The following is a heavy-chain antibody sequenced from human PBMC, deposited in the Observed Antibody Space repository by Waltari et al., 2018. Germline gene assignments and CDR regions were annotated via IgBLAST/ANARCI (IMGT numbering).Heavy chain of an antibody. CDR3: ARGLEIYDYVWGSYRYLYYYGMDV. D-gene: IGHD3-16*02. Sequence: QVQLQQWGAGLLKPSETLSLTCAVYGVSFSGYYWSWILQPPGKGLEWIGEINHSGSTNYNPSLKSRVTISVDTSKNQFSLKLSSVTAADTAVYYCARGLEIYDYVWGSYRYLYYYGMDVWGQGTTVTVSS. J-gene: IGHJ6*02. CDR1: GVSFSGYY. CDR2: INHSGST. V-gene: IGHV4-34*01.